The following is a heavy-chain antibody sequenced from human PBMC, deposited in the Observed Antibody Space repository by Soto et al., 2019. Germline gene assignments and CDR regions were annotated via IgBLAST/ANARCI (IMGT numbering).Heavy chain of an antibody. CDR3: AKGGAAGPDY. CDR2: IYYSGST. J-gene: IGHJ4*02. D-gene: IGHD6-13*01. V-gene: IGHV4-31*03. CDR1: GGPISSGGYY. Sequence: QVQLQESGPGLVKPSQTLPLTCTVSGGPISSGGYYWSWIRQHPGKGLEWIGYIYYSGSTYYNPSLKSRVTISADTSKNQFSLRLSSVTAADTAVYYCAKGGAAGPDYWGQGTLVTVSS.